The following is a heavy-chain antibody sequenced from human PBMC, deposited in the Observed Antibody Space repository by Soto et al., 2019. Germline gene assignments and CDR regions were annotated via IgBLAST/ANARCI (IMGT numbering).Heavy chain of an antibody. J-gene: IGHJ4*02. CDR2: INSDGSST. CDR3: AREAALAAAVFDY. V-gene: IGHV3-74*01. D-gene: IGHD6-13*01. Sequence: EVQLVESGRGLVQPGGSLRLSCAASGFTFSSYWMHWVRQAPGKGLVWVSRINSDGSSTSYADSVKGRFTISRDNAKNTLYLQMNSLRAEDTAVYYCAREAALAAAVFDYWGQGTLVTVSS. CDR1: GFTFSSYW.